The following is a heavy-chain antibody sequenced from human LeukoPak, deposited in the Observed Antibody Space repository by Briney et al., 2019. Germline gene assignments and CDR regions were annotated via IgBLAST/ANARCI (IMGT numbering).Heavy chain of an antibody. CDR1: GGSISSGGYS. D-gene: IGHD2-21*01. J-gene: IGHJ6*03. CDR2: IYHSGST. V-gene: IGHV4-30-2*02. CDR3: ARNLCGGDCYSADYYYMDV. Sequence: SETLSLTCAVSGGSISSGGYSWSWIRQPPGKGPEWIGYIYHSGSTYYNPSLKSRVTISVDRSKNQFSLKLSSVTAADTAVYYCARNLCGGDCYSADYYYMDVWGKGTTVTVSS.